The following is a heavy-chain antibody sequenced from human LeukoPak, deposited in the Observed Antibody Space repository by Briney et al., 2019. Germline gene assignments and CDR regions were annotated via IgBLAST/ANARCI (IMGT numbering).Heavy chain of an antibody. CDR3: ARESRMDDSSGLSENAFDI. V-gene: IGHV5-51*01. CDR1: GCSFSSYW. D-gene: IGHD3-22*01. Sequence: GESLKISCKGSGCSFSSYWIGWVRQMPGKGLEWMGIIYPGDSDTRYSPSFQGQVTISADKSISTAYLQWSSLKASDTAMYYCARESRMDDSSGLSENAFDIWGQGTMVTVSS. J-gene: IGHJ3*02. CDR2: IYPGDSDT.